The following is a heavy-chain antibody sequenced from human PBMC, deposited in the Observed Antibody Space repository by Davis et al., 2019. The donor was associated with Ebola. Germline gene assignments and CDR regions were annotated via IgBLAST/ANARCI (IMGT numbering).Heavy chain of an antibody. CDR1: GFTFSSYW. V-gene: IGHV3-74*01. J-gene: IGHJ3*02. CDR3: ARDPDSSSSDDAFDI. CDR2: INSDGSST. D-gene: IGHD6-13*01. Sequence: GESLKISCAASGFTFSSYWMHWVRQAPGKGLVWVSRINSDGSSTSYADSVKGRFTISRDNAKNTLYLQMNSLRAEDTAVYYCARDPDSSSSDDAFDIWGQGTMVTVSS.